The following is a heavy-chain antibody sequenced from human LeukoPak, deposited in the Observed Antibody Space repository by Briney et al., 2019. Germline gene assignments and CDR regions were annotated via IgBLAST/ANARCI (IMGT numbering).Heavy chain of an antibody. Sequence: GGSLRLSCAASGFTFSSYAMSWARQAPGKGLEWVSAISGSGGSTYYADSVKGRFTISRDNSKNTLYLQMNSLRAEDTAVYYCARDGSGYGSGSDAFDIWGQGTMVTVSS. CDR3: ARDGSGYGSGSDAFDI. D-gene: IGHD3-10*01. V-gene: IGHV3-23*01. CDR2: ISGSGGST. CDR1: GFTFSSYA. J-gene: IGHJ3*02.